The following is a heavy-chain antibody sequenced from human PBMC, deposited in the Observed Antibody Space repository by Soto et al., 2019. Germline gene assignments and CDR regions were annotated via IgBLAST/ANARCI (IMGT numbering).Heavy chain of an antibody. CDR2: ISGGATTI. CDR1: GFTFSAYN. J-gene: IGHJ6*02. V-gene: IGHV3-48*02. D-gene: IGHD4-17*01. Sequence: GGSLRLSCAASGFTFSAYNMNWVRQAPGKGLEWVAYISGGATTIYYADSVKGRFTFSRDNAKNSLYLQMNSLRDEDTAVYYCARDRGTVTNDVGQDYGMDVWGQGTTVTVSS. CDR3: ARDRGTVTNDVGQDYGMDV.